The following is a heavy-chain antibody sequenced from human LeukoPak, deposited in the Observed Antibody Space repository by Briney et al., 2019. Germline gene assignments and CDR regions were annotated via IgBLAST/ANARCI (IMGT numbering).Heavy chain of an antibody. CDR2: VSHDGDTR. CDR3: ARAGDILLVSYFHYYGMDV. D-gene: IGHD7-27*01. V-gene: IGHV3-30-3*01. Sequence: GGSLRLSCAASGFTFSDYAMHWVRQAPGKGLEWVAFVSHDGDTRFYAESVKGRFTISRDNSKNTLYLQMNSLRSEDTAVYYWARAGDILLVSYFHYYGMDVWGQGTTVIVSS. CDR1: GFTFSDYA. J-gene: IGHJ6*02.